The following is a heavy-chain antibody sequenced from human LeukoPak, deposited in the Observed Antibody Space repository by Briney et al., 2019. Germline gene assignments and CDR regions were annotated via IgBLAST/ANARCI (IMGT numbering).Heavy chain of an antibody. J-gene: IGHJ6*04. CDR1: GFTFSGSA. CDR2: IRSKANSYAT. V-gene: IGHV3-73*01. CDR3: TRPAVGAVAGRDV. Sequence: GGSLRLSCAASGFTFSGSAMHWVRQASGKGLEWVGRIRSKANSYATAYAASVQGRFTISRDDSKNTAYLQMNSLKTEDTAVYYCTRPAVGAVAGRDVWGKGTTVTVSS. D-gene: IGHD6-19*01.